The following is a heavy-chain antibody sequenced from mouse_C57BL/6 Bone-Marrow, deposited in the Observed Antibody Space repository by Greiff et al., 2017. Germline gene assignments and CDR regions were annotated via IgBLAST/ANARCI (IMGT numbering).Heavy chain of an antibody. J-gene: IGHJ2*01. D-gene: IGHD1-1*02. Sequence: QVQLQQSGAELARPGASVTMSCKASGYPFTSYTMHWVKQRPGQGLEWIGYITPSSGYTQSNQKFKDKATLTADNSSSTAYMQLSCLTSEDSAVYYCARHGYFDYWGQGTTLTVSS. CDR3: ARHGYFDY. V-gene: IGHV1-4*01. CDR1: GYPFTSYT. CDR2: ITPSSGYT.